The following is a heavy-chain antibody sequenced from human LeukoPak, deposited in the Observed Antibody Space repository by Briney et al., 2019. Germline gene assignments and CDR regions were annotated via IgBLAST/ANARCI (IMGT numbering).Heavy chain of an antibody. CDR1: GYTFTSYD. CDR2: INAGNGNT. J-gene: IGHJ1*01. V-gene: IGHV1-3*01. D-gene: IGHD3-22*01. Sequence: ASVKVSCKASGYTFTSYDINWVRQAPGQRLEWMGWINAGNGNTKYSQKFQGRVTITRDTSASTAYMELSSLRAEDTAVYYCAKNPSLTPDSSGKAVLSAGQYFQHRGQGTLVTVSS. CDR3: AKNPSLTPDSSGKAVLSAGQYFQH.